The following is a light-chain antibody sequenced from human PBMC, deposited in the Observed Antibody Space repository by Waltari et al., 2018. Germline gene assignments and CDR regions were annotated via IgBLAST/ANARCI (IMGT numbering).Light chain of an antibody. CDR2: ETT. CDR1: SSDVGHYNI. V-gene: IGLV2-23*01. J-gene: IGLJ3*02. Sequence: QSALTQPASVSGSPGQSITISCTGTSSDVGHYNIVSWYQTHPGQAPKIIICETTKRPSGVSDLFSGSKSGNTASLAVSWLQTEDEAEYYCCSYGGYNTPWVFGGGTKLTVL. CDR3: CSYGGYNTPWV.